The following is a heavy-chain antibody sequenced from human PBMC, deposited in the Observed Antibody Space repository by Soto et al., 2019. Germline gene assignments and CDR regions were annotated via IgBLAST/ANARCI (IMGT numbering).Heavy chain of an antibody. V-gene: IGHV3-23*01. CDR2: ISGSGGST. J-gene: IGHJ3*02. CDR3: AKRYYDFWSGSGDAFDI. D-gene: IGHD3-3*01. CDR1: GFSFSSYA. Sequence: EVQLLESGGGLVQPGGSLRLSCAASGFSFSSYAMSWVRQAPRKGLEWVSAISGSGGSTYYADSVKGRFTISRDKSKNTLYLQMNSLRAEDTAVYFFAKRYYDFWSGSGDAFDIWGQGTMVTVSS.